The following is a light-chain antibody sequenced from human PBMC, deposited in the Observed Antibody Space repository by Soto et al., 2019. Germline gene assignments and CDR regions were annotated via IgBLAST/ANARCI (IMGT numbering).Light chain of an antibody. V-gene: IGLV2-14*01. Sequence: QSALTQPASVAGSPGQSITISCTGTSSDVGGYNYVSWYQQHPGKAPKLMIYDVSNRPSGVSNRFSGSKSGNTASLTISGLYAEDDADYYCSSYTSSSSPRYVFGTGTKVTVL. CDR1: SSDVGGYNY. J-gene: IGLJ1*01. CDR2: DVS. CDR3: SSYTSSSSPRYV.